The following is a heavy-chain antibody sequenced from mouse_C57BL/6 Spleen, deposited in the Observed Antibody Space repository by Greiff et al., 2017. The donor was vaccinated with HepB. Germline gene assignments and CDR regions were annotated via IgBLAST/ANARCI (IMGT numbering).Heavy chain of an antibody. CDR1: GFTFSDYG. J-gene: IGHJ3*01. CDR3: ARGLPGFAY. D-gene: IGHD5-5*01. Sequence: EVQLQQSGGGLVKPGGSLKLSCAASGFTFSDYGMHWVRQAPEKGLEWVAYISSGSSTIYYADTVKGRFTISRDNAKNTLFLQMTSLRSEDTAMYYCARGLPGFAYWGQGTLVTVSA. V-gene: IGHV5-17*01. CDR2: ISSGSSTI.